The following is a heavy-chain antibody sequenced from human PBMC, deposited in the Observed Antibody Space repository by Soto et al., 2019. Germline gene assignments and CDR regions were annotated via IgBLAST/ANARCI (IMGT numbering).Heavy chain of an antibody. V-gene: IGHV4-59*01. CDR2: IYHSGIS. J-gene: IGHJ5*02. CDR1: GVSFSTYY. CDR3: ARDLTIGGFFDP. D-gene: IGHD3-10*01. Sequence: SETLSLTCSVSGVSFSTYYWTWIRQAPGKGPEWIGYIYHSGISNYNPSLKSRVTMSVDTSKNQFFLKLTSVTAADTAVYYCARDLTIGGFFDPWGQGTLVTVSS.